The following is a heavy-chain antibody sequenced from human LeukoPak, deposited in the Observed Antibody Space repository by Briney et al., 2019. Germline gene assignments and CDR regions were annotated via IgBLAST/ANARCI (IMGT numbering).Heavy chain of an antibody. Sequence: PSETLSLTCAVYGGSFSGYYWSWIRQPPWRGLEWIGQINHSGSTNYNPCLKSRVTISVDTSKNQFSLKLSSVTAADTAVYYCARGRLAGGFTMVRGAYFDYWGQGTLVTVSS. CDR3: ARGRLAGGFTMVRGAYFDY. V-gene: IGHV4-34*01. CDR2: INHSGST. D-gene: IGHD3-10*01. CDR1: GGSFSGYY. J-gene: IGHJ4*02.